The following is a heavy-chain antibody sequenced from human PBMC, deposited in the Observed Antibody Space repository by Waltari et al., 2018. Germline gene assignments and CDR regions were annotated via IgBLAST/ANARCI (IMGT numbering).Heavy chain of an antibody. CDR3: ARMSPQLGGAGF. CDR2: LRASGSDI. CDR1: GFTFSGYS. J-gene: IGHJ4*02. D-gene: IGHD1-26*01. V-gene: IGHV3-21*01. Sequence: EVQLVESGGGLVKPGGSLRLSCAASGFTFSGYSMTWVRQAPGKGLGWVASLRASGSDIYYADSVMGRFTISRDNSKNSLYLQMHSLRAEDTAVYYCARMSPQLGGAGFWGQGTLVSVSS.